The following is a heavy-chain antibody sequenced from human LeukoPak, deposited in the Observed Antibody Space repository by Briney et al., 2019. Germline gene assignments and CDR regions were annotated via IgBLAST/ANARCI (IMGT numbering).Heavy chain of an antibody. CDR3: ARVPLRITIFGVAFDY. J-gene: IGHJ4*02. D-gene: IGHD3-3*01. Sequence: PVASVKVSCKASGYTFTSYGISWVRQAPGQGLEWMGWISAYNGNTNYAQKLQGRVTMTTDTSTSTAYMELRSLRSDDTAVYYCARVPLRITIFGVAFDYWGQGTLVTVSS. V-gene: IGHV1-18*01. CDR2: ISAYNGNT. CDR1: GYTFTSYG.